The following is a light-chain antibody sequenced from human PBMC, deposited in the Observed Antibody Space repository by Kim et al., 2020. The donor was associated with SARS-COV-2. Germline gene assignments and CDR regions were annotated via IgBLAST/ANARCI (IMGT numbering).Light chain of an antibody. CDR2: GKN. V-gene: IGLV3-19*01. Sequence: SSELPHDPAVSVALGQTVRITCQGDSLRSYYATWYQQKPGQAPILVIYGKNNRPSGIPDRFSGSSSGNTASLTITVTQAVDEADYYCNSRDSNDNVVFGG. CDR1: SLRSYY. J-gene: IGLJ2*01. CDR3: NSRDSNDNVV.